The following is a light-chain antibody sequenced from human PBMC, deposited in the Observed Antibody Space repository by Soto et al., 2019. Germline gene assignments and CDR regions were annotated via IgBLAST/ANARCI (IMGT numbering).Light chain of an antibody. CDR1: QSVSSSY. J-gene: IGKJ4*01. Sequence: EIVLTQSPGTLSLSPGERATLSCRASQSVSSSYLAWYQQKPGQAPRLIFDGASSRATGIPDRFSGSGSGTDFTITISRLEPEDFSVYYCQQYGSSPHTFGGGTKVEIK. V-gene: IGKV3-20*01. CDR3: QQYGSSPHT. CDR2: GAS.